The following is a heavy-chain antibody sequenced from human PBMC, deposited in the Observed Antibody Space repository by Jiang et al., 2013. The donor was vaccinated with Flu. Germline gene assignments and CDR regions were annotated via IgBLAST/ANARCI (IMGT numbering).Heavy chain of an antibody. J-gene: IGHJ4*02. CDR2: INPSGGGT. CDR3: ARSDSCGGDCYFLDY. D-gene: IGHD2-21*02. V-gene: IGHV1-46*01. CDR1: GYTFTRYY. Sequence: KVSCKASGYTFTRYYVNWVRQAPGQGLEWMGIINPSGGGTNYAQKFQGRVTMTRDTSTNTVYMELSSLTSEDTAFYYCARSDSCGGDCYFLDYWGQGTLVTVSS.